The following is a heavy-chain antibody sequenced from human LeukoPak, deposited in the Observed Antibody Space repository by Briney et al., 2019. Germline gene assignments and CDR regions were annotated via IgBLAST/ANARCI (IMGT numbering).Heavy chain of an antibody. CDR1: GGSFSGYY. D-gene: IGHD3-9*01. CDR3: ARGSDYDILTGHAFDI. V-gene: IGHV4-34*01. J-gene: IGHJ3*02. Sequence: SETLSLTCAVYGGSFSGYYWSWIRQPPGKGLEWIGEINHSGSTNYNPSLKSRVAISVDTSKNQFSLKLSSVTAADTAVYYCARGSDYDILTGHAFDIWGQGTMGTVSS. CDR2: INHSGST.